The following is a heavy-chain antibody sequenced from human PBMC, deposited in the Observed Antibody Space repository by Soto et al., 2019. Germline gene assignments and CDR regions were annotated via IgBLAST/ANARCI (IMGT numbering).Heavy chain of an antibody. CDR3: ARHTPQFSNYEMDV. V-gene: IGHV5-51*01. J-gene: IGHJ6*02. Sequence: PGESLKISCKASGYNFDLYWIGWVRQMPGKGLEWMGIVYPGDSETRYSPSFQGQVSISADASISTAYLQWSSLKASDSAIYYCARHTPQFSNYEMDVWGHGTTVTVSS. CDR2: VYPGDSET. CDR1: GYNFDLYW. D-gene: IGHD3-3*01.